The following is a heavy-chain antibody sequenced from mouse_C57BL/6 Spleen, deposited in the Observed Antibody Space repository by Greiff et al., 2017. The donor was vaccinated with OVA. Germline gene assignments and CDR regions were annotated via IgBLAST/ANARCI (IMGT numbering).Heavy chain of an antibody. CDR1: GYAFSSYW. V-gene: IGHV1-80*01. J-gene: IGHJ2*01. CDR3: ARSRLRRDFDY. D-gene: IGHD2-4*01. Sequence: QVQLKESGAELVKPGASVKISCKASGYAFSSYWMNWVKQRPGKGLEWIGQIYPGDGDTNYNGKFKGKATLTADKSSSTAYMQLSSLTSEDSAVYFCARSRLRRDFDYWGQGTTLTVSS. CDR2: IYPGDGDT.